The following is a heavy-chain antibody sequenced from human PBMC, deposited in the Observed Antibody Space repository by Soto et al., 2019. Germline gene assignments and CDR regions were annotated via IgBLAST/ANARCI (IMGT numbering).Heavy chain of an antibody. CDR3: ARGATVTTHSYYSLDF. CDR2: IIPMFGTA. J-gene: IGHJ6*02. CDR1: GGSFSNYA. Sequence: QVQLVQSGAEVKKPGSSVRISCKSSGGSFSNYAISWVRQAPGQGLEWMGGIIPMFGTANYAQKFQGEVTITADESTSTAYMELRSLRYEATAVYFCARGATVTTHSYYSLDFWGQGTTVTVSS. V-gene: IGHV1-69*01. D-gene: IGHD4-17*01.